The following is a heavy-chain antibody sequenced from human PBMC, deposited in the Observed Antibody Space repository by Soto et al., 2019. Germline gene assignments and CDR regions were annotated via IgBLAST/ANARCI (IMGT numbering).Heavy chain of an antibody. CDR1: GFTFSSYG. CDR2: ISYDGSNK. Sequence: GGSLRLSCAASGFTFSSYGMHWVRQAPGKGLEWVAVISYDGSNKYYADSVKGRFTISRDNSKNTLYLQMNSLRAEDTAVYYCAKDSGDPSGYYPYWGQGTLVTVSS. D-gene: IGHD3-22*01. CDR3: AKDSGDPSGYYPY. J-gene: IGHJ4*02. V-gene: IGHV3-30*18.